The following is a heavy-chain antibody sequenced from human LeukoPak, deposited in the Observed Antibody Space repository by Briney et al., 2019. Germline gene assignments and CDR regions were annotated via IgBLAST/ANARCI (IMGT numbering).Heavy chain of an antibody. D-gene: IGHD1-1*01. CDR1: GGSFSGYY. CDR3: ARGRRNAGVYSKYYYYYMDV. J-gene: IGHJ6*03. V-gene: IGHV4-34*01. CDR2: INHSGST. Sequence: PSETLSLTCAVYGGSFSGYYWSWIRQPPGKGLEWIGEINHSGSTNYNPSLKSRVTISVDTSKNQFSLKLSSVTAADTAVYYCARGRRNAGVYSKYYYYYMDVWGKGTTVTVSS.